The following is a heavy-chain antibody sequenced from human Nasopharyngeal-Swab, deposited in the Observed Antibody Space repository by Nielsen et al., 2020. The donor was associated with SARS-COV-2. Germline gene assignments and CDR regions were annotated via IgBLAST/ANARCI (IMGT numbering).Heavy chain of an antibody. CDR2: INSDGSST. D-gene: IGHD5-18*01. V-gene: IGHV3-74*01. CDR3: ARVPGYSYGFGY. Sequence: GESLQISCAASGFTFSSYWMHWVRQAPGKGLVWVSRINSDGSSTSYADSVKGRFTISRDNAKNTLYLQMNSLRAKDTAVYYCARVPGYSYGFGYWGQGTLVTVSS. J-gene: IGHJ4*02. CDR1: GFTFSSYW.